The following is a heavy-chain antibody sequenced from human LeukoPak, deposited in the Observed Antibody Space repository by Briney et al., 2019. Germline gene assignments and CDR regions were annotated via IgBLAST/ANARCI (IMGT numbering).Heavy chain of an antibody. V-gene: IGHV3-74*01. J-gene: IGHJ4*02. Sequence: GGSLRLSCAASGFTFSSYWMHWVRQAPGKGLVWVSRINSDGRSTSYADSVKGRFTISRDNSKNTLYLQMDTLTAEDTAMYYCAQDWSGGNSGYIDDWGQGTLVTVSS. CDR2: INSDGRST. CDR3: AQDWSGGNSGYIDD. CDR1: GFTFSSYW. D-gene: IGHD3-22*01.